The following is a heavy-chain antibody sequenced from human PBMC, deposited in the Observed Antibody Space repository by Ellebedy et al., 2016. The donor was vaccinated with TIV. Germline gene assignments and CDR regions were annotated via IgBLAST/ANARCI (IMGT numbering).Heavy chain of an antibody. V-gene: IGHV3-74*01. CDR3: ARDDSDLDYYYGMDV. Sequence: PGGSLRLYCAASGFTFSSYWMHWVRQAPGKGLVWVSRINSDGSSTSYADSVKGRFTISRDNSKNTLYLQMNSLRAEDTAVYYCARDDSDLDYYYGMDVWGQGTTVTVSS. CDR2: INSDGSST. J-gene: IGHJ6*02. D-gene: IGHD1-26*01. CDR1: GFTFSSYW.